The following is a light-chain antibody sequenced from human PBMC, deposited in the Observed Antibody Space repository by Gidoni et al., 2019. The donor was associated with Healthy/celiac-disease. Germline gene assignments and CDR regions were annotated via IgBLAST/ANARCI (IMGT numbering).Light chain of an antibody. CDR2: DAS. CDR1: QSISSW. Sequence: DIQMTQSPSTLSASVGDRVTITCRASQSISSWLAWYQQKPGKAPKLLIYDASSLESGVPSRFSGSGSGTEFTLTISSLQPDDFATYYCQQYNSYSRYTFXQXTKLXFK. CDR3: QQYNSYSRYT. V-gene: IGKV1-5*01. J-gene: IGKJ2*01.